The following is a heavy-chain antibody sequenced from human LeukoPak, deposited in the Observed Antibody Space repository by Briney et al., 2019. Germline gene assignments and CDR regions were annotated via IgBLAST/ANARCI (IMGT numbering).Heavy chain of an antibody. CDR2: IDYSGST. V-gene: IGHV4-59*12. CDR1: GGSISSYY. Sequence: SETLSLTCTVSGGSISSYYWSWIRQPPGKGLEWIGYIDYSGSTNYNPSLKSRVTISVDTSKNQFSLKLSSVTAADTAVYYCARDRRGYCSGGSCFDDAFDIWGQGTMVTVSS. J-gene: IGHJ3*02. CDR3: ARDRRGYCSGGSCFDDAFDI. D-gene: IGHD2-15*01.